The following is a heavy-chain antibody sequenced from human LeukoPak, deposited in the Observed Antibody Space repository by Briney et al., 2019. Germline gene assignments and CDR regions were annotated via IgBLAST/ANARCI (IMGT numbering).Heavy chain of an antibody. CDR2: INSDGSST. CDR1: GFTFSSYW. J-gene: IGHJ4*02. CDR3: ARARYGDYVRYFDY. V-gene: IGHV3-74*01. D-gene: IGHD4-17*01. Sequence: GGSLRLSCAASGFTFSSYWMHWVRHAPGKGLVWVSRINSDGSSTSYADSVKGRFTISRDNAKNTLYLQMNSLRAEDTAVYYCARARYGDYVRYFDYWGQGTLVTVSS.